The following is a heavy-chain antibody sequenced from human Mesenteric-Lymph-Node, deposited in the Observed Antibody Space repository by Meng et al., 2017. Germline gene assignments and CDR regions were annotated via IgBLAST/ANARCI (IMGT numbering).Heavy chain of an antibody. Sequence: ASFQVFCKASGYTSTGYYMLWVRQAPGQALEWRGRINPNSGGTNYAQKFQGRVTMTRDTSISTAYMELSRLRSDDTAVYYCARDGFTTYYDILTGYYDGPYGMDVWGQGTMVTVSS. CDR3: ARDGFTTYYDILTGYYDGPYGMDV. J-gene: IGHJ6*02. CDR1: GYTSTGYY. V-gene: IGHV1-2*06. CDR2: INPNSGGT. D-gene: IGHD3-9*01.